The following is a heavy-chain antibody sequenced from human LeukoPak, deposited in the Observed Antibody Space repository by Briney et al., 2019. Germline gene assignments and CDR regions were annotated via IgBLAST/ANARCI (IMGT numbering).Heavy chain of an antibody. CDR2: IYYSGST. CDR1: GGSISSSSYC. Sequence: SETLSLTCTVSGGSISSSSYCWGWIRQPPGKGLEWIGSIYYSGSTYYNPSLKSRVTISVDTSKNQFSLKLSSVTAADTAVYYCARDAGSYGLNWFDPWGQGTLVTVSS. J-gene: IGHJ5*02. CDR3: ARDAGSYGLNWFDP. V-gene: IGHV4-39*07. D-gene: IGHD3-10*01.